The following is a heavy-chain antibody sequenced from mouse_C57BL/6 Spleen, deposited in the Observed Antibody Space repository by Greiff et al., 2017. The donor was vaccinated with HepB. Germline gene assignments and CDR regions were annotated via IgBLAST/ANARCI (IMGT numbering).Heavy chain of an antibody. J-gene: IGHJ1*03. CDR3: ARERDYYGSSSWYFDV. CDR2: INYDGSST. CDR1: GFTFSDYY. V-gene: IGHV5-16*01. D-gene: IGHD1-1*01. Sequence: EVMLVESEGGLVQPGSSMKLSCTASGFTFSDYYMAWVRQVPEKGLEWVANINYDGSSTYYLDSLKSRFIISRDNAKNILYLQMSSLKSEDTATYYCARERDYYGSSSWYFDVWGTGTTVTVSS.